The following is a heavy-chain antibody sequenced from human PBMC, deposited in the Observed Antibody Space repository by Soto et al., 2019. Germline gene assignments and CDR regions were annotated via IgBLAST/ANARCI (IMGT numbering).Heavy chain of an antibody. Sequence: QVELVQSGAQVKKPGSAVKVSCKASGGSFNMYAMNWVRQAPGHGLEWMGGIIPIFDAPRYSEQFQGRVKITVDESTSTAYMELSSLRSDDTAIYYCTRAIVSGGVMGGFDYWGQGTLVTVSS. V-gene: IGHV1-69*01. CDR1: GGSFNMYA. J-gene: IGHJ4*02. D-gene: IGHD3-16*01. CDR2: IIPIFDAP. CDR3: TRAIVSGGVMGGFDY.